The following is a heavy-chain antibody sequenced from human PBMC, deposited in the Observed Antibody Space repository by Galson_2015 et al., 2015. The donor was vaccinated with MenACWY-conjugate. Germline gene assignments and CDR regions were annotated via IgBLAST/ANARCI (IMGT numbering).Heavy chain of an antibody. D-gene: IGHD1-26*01. J-gene: IGHJ4*02. CDR3: ARGLGTGSFSELDS. Sequence: LRLSCAASGFTFSSCAMSWVRQAPGKGLEWVSGITGSDGRTFYAASVKGRFTISRDNSKNTVYLQMNSLRAEDTAVYFCARGLGTGSFSELDSWGQGMLVTVSS. CDR2: ITGSDGRT. V-gene: IGHV3-23*01. CDR1: GFTFSSCA.